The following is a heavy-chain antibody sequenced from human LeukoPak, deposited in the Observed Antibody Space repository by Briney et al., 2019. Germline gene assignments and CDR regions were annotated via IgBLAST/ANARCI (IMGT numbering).Heavy chain of an antibody. V-gene: IGHV3-49*03. J-gene: IGHJ5*02. Sequence: GGSLRLSCTASGFTFGDYVMSWFRQAPGKGQEWVGFIRSKACGCTTEYAPSVKGRFTLSRHDSKSIAYVQMNSLKTEDTAVYYCTSQKDYYGSGSYWTFDPWGQGTLVTVSS. CDR3: TSQKDYYGSGSYWTFDP. D-gene: IGHD3-10*01. CDR1: GFTFGDYV. CDR2: IRSKACGCTT.